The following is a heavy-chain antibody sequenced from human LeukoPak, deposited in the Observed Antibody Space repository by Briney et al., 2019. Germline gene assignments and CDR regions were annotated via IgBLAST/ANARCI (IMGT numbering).Heavy chain of an antibody. D-gene: IGHD3-10*01. CDR2: IYYSWST. V-gene: IGHV4-59*01. J-gene: IGHJ5*02. CDR1: GGSISSYY. CDR3: ARAGANYYGSGAPEGDWFDP. Sequence: PSETLSLTCTVSGGSISSYYWSWIRQPPGQGREWIGYIYYSWSTNYNPSLKRRVTISVDTSKNQFSLKLSSVTAADTAVYYCARAGANYYGSGAPEGDWFDPWGQGTLVTVSS.